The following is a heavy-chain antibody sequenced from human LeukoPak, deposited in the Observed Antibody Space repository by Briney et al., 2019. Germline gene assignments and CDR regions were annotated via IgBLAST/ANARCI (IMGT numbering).Heavy chain of an antibody. Sequence: PGGSLRLSCAASGFTFSGSAMHWVRQAPGEGLEWVAYIRHDESKTFYADSVKGRFTISRDNSKNTLYLQMHSLRAEDTALYYCAKPVIPSAYQGTYYMDVWGKGTTVTVSS. CDR1: GFTFSGSA. CDR2: IRHDESKT. J-gene: IGHJ6*03. V-gene: IGHV3-30*02. D-gene: IGHD3-16*01. CDR3: AKPVIPSAYQGTYYMDV.